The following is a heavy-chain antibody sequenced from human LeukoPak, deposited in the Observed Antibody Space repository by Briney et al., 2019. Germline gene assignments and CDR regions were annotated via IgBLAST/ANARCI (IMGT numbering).Heavy chain of an antibody. Sequence: PSETLSLTCAVYGGSFSGYYWSWIRQPPGKGLEWIGEINHSGSTNYNPSLKSRVTISVDTSKNQFSLKLSSVTAADTAVYYCAREALRDWYFDLWGRGTLVTVSS. J-gene: IGHJ2*01. CDR2: INHSGST. CDR1: GGSFSGYY. CDR3: AREALRDWYFDL. V-gene: IGHV4-34*01.